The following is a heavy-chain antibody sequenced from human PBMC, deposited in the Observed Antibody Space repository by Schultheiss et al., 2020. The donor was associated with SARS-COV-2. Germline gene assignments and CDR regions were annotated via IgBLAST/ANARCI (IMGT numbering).Heavy chain of an antibody. D-gene: IGHD5-18*01. CDR3: ARNRQLARRGYSYGFDY. V-gene: IGHV4-39*07. Sequence: SQTLSLTCTVSGGSISSGDYYWGWIRQPPGKGLEWIGDISYSGSTNYNPSLKSRVTISVDRSKNQFSLKLSSVTAADTAVYYCARNRQLARRGYSYGFDYWGQGTLVTVSS. CDR1: GGSISSGDYY. CDR2: ISYSGST. J-gene: IGHJ4*02.